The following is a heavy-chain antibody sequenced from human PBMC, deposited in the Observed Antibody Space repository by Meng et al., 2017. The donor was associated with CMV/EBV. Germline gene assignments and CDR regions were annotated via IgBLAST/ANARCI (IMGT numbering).Heavy chain of an antibody. CDR2: IIPIFGTA. Sequence: SVKVSCKASGGTFSSYAISWVRQAPGQGLEWMGGIIPIFGTANYAQKFQGRVTITTDESTSTAYMELSSLRSEDTAVYYCARSRPHCSSTSCYTGGVNYYYYGMDVWGQGTTVT. V-gene: IGHV1-69*05. J-gene: IGHJ6*02. CDR1: GGTFSSYA. CDR3: ARSRPHCSSTSCYTGGVNYYYYGMDV. D-gene: IGHD2-2*02.